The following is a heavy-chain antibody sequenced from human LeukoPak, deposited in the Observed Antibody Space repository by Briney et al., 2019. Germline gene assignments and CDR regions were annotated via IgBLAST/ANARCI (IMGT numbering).Heavy chain of an antibody. Sequence: KPGGSLRLSCAASGFTFSDYYMSWIRQAPGKGLEWVSYISNSGNTIYYVDSVKGRFTISRDNAKNFLYLQMNSLRAEDTAVYFCARGRATKNSDYWGQGTLVTVSS. V-gene: IGHV3-11*01. D-gene: IGHD1-26*01. CDR3: ARGRATKNSDY. J-gene: IGHJ4*02. CDR2: ISNSGNTI. CDR1: GFTFSDYY.